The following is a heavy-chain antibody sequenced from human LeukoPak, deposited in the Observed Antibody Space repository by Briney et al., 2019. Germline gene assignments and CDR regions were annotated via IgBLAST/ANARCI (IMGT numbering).Heavy chain of an antibody. CDR1: GGSISSYY. CDR2: IYTSGST. CDR3: ARVWSSGRDYYYYMDV. J-gene: IGHJ6*03. Sequence: KTSETLSLTCTVSGGSISSYYWSWIRQPAGKGLEWIGRIYTSGSTNYNPSLKSRVTTPVDTSKNQFSLKLSSVTAADTAVYYCARVWSSGRDYYYYMDVWGKGPTVTISS. D-gene: IGHD6-19*01. V-gene: IGHV4-4*07.